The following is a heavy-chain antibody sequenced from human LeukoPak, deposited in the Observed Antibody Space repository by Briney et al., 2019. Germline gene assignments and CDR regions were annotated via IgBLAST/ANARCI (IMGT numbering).Heavy chain of an antibody. Sequence: ASVKVSCKASGNTFTGYYMHWVRQAPGQGLEWMGWINPNSGGTNYAHKFQGWVTMTRDTSISTAYMELSRLRSDDTAVYYCARGGEQPGDYWGQGTLVTVSS. V-gene: IGHV1-2*04. CDR2: INPNSGGT. CDR3: ARGGEQPGDY. D-gene: IGHD3-10*01. J-gene: IGHJ4*02. CDR1: GNTFTGYY.